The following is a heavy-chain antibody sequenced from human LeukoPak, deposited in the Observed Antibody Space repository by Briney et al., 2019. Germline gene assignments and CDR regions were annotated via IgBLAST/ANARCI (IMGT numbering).Heavy chain of an antibody. CDR1: GFSFNKYA. V-gene: IGHV3-48*03. J-gene: IGHJ3*02. D-gene: IGHD1-26*01. Sequence: GGSLRLSCSASGFSFNKYAVHWVRQAPGKGLEWVSYISSSGSTIYYADSVKGRFTISRDNANNSLYLQMNSLRAEDTAVYYCARDRGSYRAFEIWGQGTKVTVSS. CDR3: ARDRGSYRAFEI. CDR2: ISSSGSTI.